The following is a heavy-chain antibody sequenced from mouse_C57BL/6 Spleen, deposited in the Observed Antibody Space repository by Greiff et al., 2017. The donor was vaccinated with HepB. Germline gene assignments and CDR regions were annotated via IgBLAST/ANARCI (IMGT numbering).Heavy chain of an antibody. CDR3: ARYWGAWFAY. D-gene: IGHD4-1*01. J-gene: IGHJ3*01. V-gene: IGHV1-26*01. CDR2: INPNNGGT. Sequence: EVQLQQSGPELVKPGASVKISCKASGYTFTDYYMNWVKQSHGKSLEWIGDINPNNGGTSYNQKFKGKATLTVDKSSSTAYMELRSLTSEDSAVYYCARYWGAWFAYWGQGTLVTVSA. CDR1: GYTFTDYY.